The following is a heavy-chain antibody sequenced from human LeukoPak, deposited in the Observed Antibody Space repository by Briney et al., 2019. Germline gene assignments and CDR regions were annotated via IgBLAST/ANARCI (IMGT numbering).Heavy chain of an antibody. CDR1: GGSITGFY. J-gene: IGHJ2*01. CDR2: VYYDGST. D-gene: IGHD3/OR15-3a*01. V-gene: IGHV4-59*01. CDR3: ARRSHGDWFYFDL. Sequence: PSETLSLTCTVSGGSITGFYWNWIRQPPGKGLEWIGYVYYDGSTDYNPPLKSRVTISLDTSKNQFSLKLSSVTAADTAVYYCARRSHGDWFYFDLWGRGTLVTVSS.